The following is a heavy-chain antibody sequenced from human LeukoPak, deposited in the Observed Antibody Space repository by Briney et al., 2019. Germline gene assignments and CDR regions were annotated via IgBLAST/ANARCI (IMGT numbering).Heavy chain of an antibody. CDR3: ARGGSSSGSYYYGVDA. CDR2: INPNSGDT. J-gene: IGHJ6*02. Sequence: RASVKVSCKASGYTFTSYGISWVRQAPGQGLEWMGWINPNSGDTNYAQKFQGRVTMTRDTSISTAYMDLSSLISDDTAVYYCARGGSSSGSYYYGVDAWGQGTTVTVSS. CDR1: GYTFTSYG. D-gene: IGHD3-10*01. V-gene: IGHV1-2*02.